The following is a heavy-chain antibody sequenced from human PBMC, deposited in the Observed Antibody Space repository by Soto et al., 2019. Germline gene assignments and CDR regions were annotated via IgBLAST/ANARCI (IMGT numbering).Heavy chain of an antibody. CDR3: ARESHESFGDSSFDY. Sequence: QVQLQESGPGLVKASQTLSLTCTVSGGSINSGDYYWTWIRQPPGEGLEWIGYIYSSGSTYYNPSLRSRLFMSVDTSKNQFSLKLTSMTAADTAVYFCARESHESFGDSSFDYWGQGALVTVSS. D-gene: IGHD3-10*01. V-gene: IGHV4-30-4*01. CDR1: GGSINSGDYY. J-gene: IGHJ4*02. CDR2: IYSSGST.